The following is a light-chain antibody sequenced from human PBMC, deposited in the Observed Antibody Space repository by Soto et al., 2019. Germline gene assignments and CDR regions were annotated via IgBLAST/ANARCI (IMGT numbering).Light chain of an antibody. CDR2: DAS. CDR1: QSVATN. V-gene: IGKV3-20*01. J-gene: IGKJ5*01. CDR3: QQYGTSEII. Sequence: EIVMTQSPAILSVSPGETATLSCRASQSVATNLAWYQQKPGQPPRLLIYDASSRATGIPDRYSASGSGTDFTLTISRLEPEDFAVFFCQQYGTSEIIFGQGTRLEIK.